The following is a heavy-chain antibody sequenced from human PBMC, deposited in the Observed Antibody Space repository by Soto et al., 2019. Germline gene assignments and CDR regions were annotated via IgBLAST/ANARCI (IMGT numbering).Heavy chain of an antibody. J-gene: IGHJ6*03. CDR2: ISSSSSTI. D-gene: IGHD2-2*01. Sequence: EVQLVESGGGLVQPGGSLRLSCAASGFTFSSYSMNWVRQAPGKGLEWVSYISSSSSTIYYADSVKGRFTISRDNAKNSLYLQMNSLRAEDTAVYYCAREAGYCSSTSCYYYYMDVWGKGTTVTVSS. CDR3: AREAGYCSSTSCYYYYMDV. CDR1: GFTFSSYS. V-gene: IGHV3-48*01.